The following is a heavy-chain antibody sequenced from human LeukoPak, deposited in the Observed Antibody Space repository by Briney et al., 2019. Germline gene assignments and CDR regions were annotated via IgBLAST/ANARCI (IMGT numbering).Heavy chain of an antibody. CDR1: GYTFTKYL. CDR3: ARPSYCVADNCGYWLDP. Sequence: GASVTVSFKTSGYTFTKYLIHWVRQAPGQGLEWMGAINPQGDITNYAQRFQGRSTLTEDTSTSTVYMELSSLTSEDTAVYYCARPSYCVADNCGYWLDPWGPGPLVTVSS. D-gene: IGHD2-21*01. J-gene: IGHJ5*02. CDR2: INPQGDIT. V-gene: IGHV1-46*01.